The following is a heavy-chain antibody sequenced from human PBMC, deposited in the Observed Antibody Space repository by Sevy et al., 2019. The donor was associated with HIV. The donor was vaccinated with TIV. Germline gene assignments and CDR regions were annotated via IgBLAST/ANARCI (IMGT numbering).Heavy chain of an antibody. CDR3: ARDSEFDIVVVVAGVGDAFDI. V-gene: IGHV3-48*02. Sequence: GGSLRLSCAASGFTFSSYSMNWVRQAPGKGLEWVSYISSSSSTIYYADSVKGRFTISRDNAKNSLYLQMNSLRDEDTAVYYCARDSEFDIVVVVAGVGDAFDIRGQGTMVTVSS. CDR2: ISSSSSTI. J-gene: IGHJ3*02. D-gene: IGHD2-15*01. CDR1: GFTFSSYS.